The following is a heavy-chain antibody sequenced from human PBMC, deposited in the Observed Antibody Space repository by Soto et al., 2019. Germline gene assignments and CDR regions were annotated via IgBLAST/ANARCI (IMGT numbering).Heavy chain of an antibody. CDR2: INHSGST. J-gene: IGHJ3*02. V-gene: IGHV4-34*01. CDR1: GGSFSGYY. Sequence: SETLSLTCAVYGGSFSGYYWSWIRQPPGKGLEWIGEINHSGSTNYNPSLKSRVTISVDTSKNQFSLKLSSVTAADTAVYYCARGGPRQYSSSSAGAFDIWGQGTMVTVSS. CDR3: ARGGPRQYSSSSAGAFDI. D-gene: IGHD6-6*01.